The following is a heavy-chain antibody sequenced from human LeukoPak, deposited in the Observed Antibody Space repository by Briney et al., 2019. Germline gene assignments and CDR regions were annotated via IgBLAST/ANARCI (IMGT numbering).Heavy chain of an antibody. D-gene: IGHD5-24*01. Sequence: PSETLSLTCTVSGGSISSHYWSWIRQPPGKGLEWIGYIYYSGSTNYNPSLKSRVTISVDTSKNQFSLKLSSVTAADTAVYYCAKTRDRTATDIIRRAFDMWGQGTMVTVSS. CDR3: AKTRDRTATDIIRRAFDM. J-gene: IGHJ3*02. CDR2: IYYSGST. CDR1: GGSISSHY. V-gene: IGHV4-59*11.